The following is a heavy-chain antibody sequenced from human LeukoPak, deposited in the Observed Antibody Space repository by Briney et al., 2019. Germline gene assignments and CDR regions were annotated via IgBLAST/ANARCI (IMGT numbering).Heavy chain of an antibody. CDR1: GYTFTSYG. V-gene: IGHV1-18*04. Sequence: ASMKVFCKASGYTFTSYGISRVRQAPGPGLEWMGWISAYNGNTNYAQKLQGRVTMTTDTSTSTAYMELRSLRSDDTAVYYCARGTRGPQTGDYWGQGTLVTVSS. D-gene: IGHD2-2*01. CDR3: ARGTRGPQTGDY. CDR2: ISAYNGNT. J-gene: IGHJ4*02.